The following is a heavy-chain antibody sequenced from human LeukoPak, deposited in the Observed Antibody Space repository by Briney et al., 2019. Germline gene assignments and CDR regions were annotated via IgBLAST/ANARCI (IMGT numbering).Heavy chain of an antibody. CDR1: GVFIRSYY. CDR2: IYYDGST. J-gene: IGHJ5*02. V-gene: IGHV4-59*01. CDR3: ASLPLS. Sequence: SETLSLTCSVSGVFIRSYYWSWLRQPPGKGLEWIGYIYYDGSTNRNPSLEGRVTLSIDTSKSQLSLQLTSVTAADTAVYYCASLPLSWGQGTLVTVSS.